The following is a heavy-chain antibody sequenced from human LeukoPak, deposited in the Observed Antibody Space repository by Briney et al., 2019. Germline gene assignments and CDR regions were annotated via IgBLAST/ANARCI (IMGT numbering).Heavy chain of an antibody. CDR2: INHSGST. Sequence: SETLSLTCAVYGGSFSGYYWSWIRQPPGKGLEWIGEINHSGSTNYNPSLKSRVTISVDTSKDQFSLKLSSVTAGVRAVYYCARHRSYYRSGSYYGAPYYMDVWGKGTTVTISS. CDR1: GGSFSGYY. D-gene: IGHD3-10*01. V-gene: IGHV4-34*01. J-gene: IGHJ6*03. CDR3: ARHRSYYRSGSYYGAPYYMDV.